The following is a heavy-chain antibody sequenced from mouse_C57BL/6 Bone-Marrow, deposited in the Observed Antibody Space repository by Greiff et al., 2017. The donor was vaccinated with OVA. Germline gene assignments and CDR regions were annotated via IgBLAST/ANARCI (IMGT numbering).Heavy chain of an antibody. Sequence: VQLKQSGAELVRPGASVKLSCTASGFNIKDDYMHWVKQRPEQGLEWIGWIDPENGDTEYASKFQGKATITADTSSNTAYLQLSSLTSEDTAVYYGTQIREDAMDYWGQGTTVTVSS. V-gene: IGHV14-4*01. J-gene: IGHJ4*01. D-gene: IGHD2-12*01. CDR1: GFNIKDDY. CDR3: TQIREDAMDY. CDR2: IDPENGDT.